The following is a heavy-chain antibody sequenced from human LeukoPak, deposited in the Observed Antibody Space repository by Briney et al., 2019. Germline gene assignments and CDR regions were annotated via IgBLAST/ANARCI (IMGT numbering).Heavy chain of an antibody. CDR3: ARGELGYYYYYYGMDV. J-gene: IGHJ6*02. D-gene: IGHD7-27*01. CDR1: GFTFSSYA. Sequence: PGGSLRLSCAASGFTFSSYAMSWVRQAPGKGLEWVSAISGSGGSTYYADSVKGRFTISRDNSKNTLYLQMNSLRAEDTAVYYCARGELGYYYYYYGMDVWGQGTTVTVSS. CDR2: ISGSGGST. V-gene: IGHV3-23*01.